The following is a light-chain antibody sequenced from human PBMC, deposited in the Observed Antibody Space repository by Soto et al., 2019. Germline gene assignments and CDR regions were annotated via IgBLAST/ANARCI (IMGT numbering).Light chain of an antibody. V-gene: IGKV1-5*03. CDR1: RDIGTW. J-gene: IGKJ4*01. CDR2: RAS. CDR3: HRHETYPLA. Sequence: TEMTQSPSTLSASVGDSVSITCRASRDIGTWLAWFQQKPGRAPNLLIYRASTLARGVPSRFSGSGSGTEFTLTISSLQPDDFATYYCHRHETYPLAFGGGTKLDIK.